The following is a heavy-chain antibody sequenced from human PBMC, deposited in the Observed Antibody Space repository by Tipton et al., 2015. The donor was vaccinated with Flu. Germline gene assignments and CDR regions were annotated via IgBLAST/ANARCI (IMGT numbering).Heavy chain of an antibody. CDR2: VNPSGST. Sequence: AGLVKPSETLSLTCGVYGESLTGYYWSWIRQPPGKGLEWIGEVNPSGSTNYNPSLKSRVTISIDTSKNQFSLKLRSVTAADTAVYYCARGPYGSGIYHYFDSWGQGALVTVSS. J-gene: IGHJ4*02. D-gene: IGHD3-10*01. V-gene: IGHV4-34*01. CDR1: GESLTGYY. CDR3: ARGPYGSGIYHYFDS.